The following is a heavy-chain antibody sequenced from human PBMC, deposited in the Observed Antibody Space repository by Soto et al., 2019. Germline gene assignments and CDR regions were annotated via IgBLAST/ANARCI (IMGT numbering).Heavy chain of an antibody. CDR1: GFTFSDVG. J-gene: IGHJ4*02. V-gene: IGHV3-23*01. Sequence: GGSLRLSCAASGFTFSDVGMSWVRQAPGKGLEWVSVISDSGDATYYAASVKGRFTLSRDNSKNTLYLQMNSLTVADTAVYYCAKKVTIYAVDPADYWGQGTQVTVSS. CDR3: AKKVTIYAVDPADY. CDR2: ISDSGDAT. D-gene: IGHD3-3*01.